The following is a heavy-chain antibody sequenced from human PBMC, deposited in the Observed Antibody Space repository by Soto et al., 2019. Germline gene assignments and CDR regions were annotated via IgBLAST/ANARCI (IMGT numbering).Heavy chain of an antibody. CDR3: AHRRVTMVRGVITRDYHFDS. CDR1: GFSLSTSGVG. J-gene: IGHJ4*02. CDR2: IYWDDDK. D-gene: IGHD3-10*01. V-gene: IGHV2-5*02. Sequence: QITLKESGPTLVKPTQTLTLTCTFSGFSLSTSGVGVGWIRQPPGKALEWLALIYWDDDKRYSPSLKSRLTITKDTSTNQVVLKMTSMDPVDTATYYCAHRRVTMVRGVITRDYHFDSWGQGALVTVSS.